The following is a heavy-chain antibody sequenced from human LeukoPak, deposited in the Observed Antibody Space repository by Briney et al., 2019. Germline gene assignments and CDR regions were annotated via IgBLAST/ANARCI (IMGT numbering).Heavy chain of an antibody. V-gene: IGHV3-23*01. CDR2: ISGSGGST. J-gene: IGHJ4*02. Sequence: PGGSLRLSCAASGFTFSSYAMSWVRQAPGKGLEWVSAISGSGGSTYYADSVEGRFTISRDNSKNTLHLQMNSLRAEDTAVYYCAKDRGFYGDYGEYWGQGTLVTVSS. CDR1: GFTFSSYA. CDR3: AKDRGFYGDYGEY. D-gene: IGHD4-17*01.